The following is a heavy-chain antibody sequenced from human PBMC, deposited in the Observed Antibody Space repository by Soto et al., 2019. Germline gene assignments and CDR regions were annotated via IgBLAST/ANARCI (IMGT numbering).Heavy chain of an antibody. D-gene: IGHD1-26*01. V-gene: IGHV2-5*02. Sequence: KESGPTLVKPTQTLTLTCTFSGFSLSTSGVGVGWIRQPPGKALEWLALIYWDDDKRYSPSLKSRLTLPKATSKNQVVLTMTNKDPVDTATYYCAQEGGGGSYSVGGVDYWGQGTLVTVSS. CDR2: IYWDDDK. CDR1: GFSLSTSGVG. CDR3: AQEGGGGSYSVGGVDY. J-gene: IGHJ4*02.